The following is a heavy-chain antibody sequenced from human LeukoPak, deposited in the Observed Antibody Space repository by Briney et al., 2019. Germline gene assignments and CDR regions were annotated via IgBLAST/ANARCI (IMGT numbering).Heavy chain of an antibody. J-gene: IGHJ5*02. V-gene: IGHV4-39*01. D-gene: IGHD3-10*01. CDR2: IYYSGST. Sequence: PSETLPLTCTVSGGSISSSSYYWGWIRQPPGKGLEWIGSIYYSGSTYYNPSLKSRVTISVDTSKHQFSLKLSSVTAADTAVYYCARGAYFYGSGINWFDPWGQGTLITVSS. CDR3: ARGAYFYGSGINWFDP. CDR1: GGSISSSSYY.